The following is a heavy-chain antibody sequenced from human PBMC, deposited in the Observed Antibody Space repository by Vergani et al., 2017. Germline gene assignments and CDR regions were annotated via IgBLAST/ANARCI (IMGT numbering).Heavy chain of an antibody. CDR3: ARDSYWRSSGGLWDY. CDR1: GFTFSSYA. D-gene: IGHD6-6*01. Sequence: QVQLVESGGGVVQPGRSLRLSCAASGFTFSSYAMHWVRQAPGKGLEWVAVISYDGSNKYYADSVKGRFTISRDNSKTTLYLQMNSLRAEDTAVYYCARDSYWRSSGGLWDYWGQGTLVTVSS. V-gene: IGHV3-30-3*01. CDR2: ISYDGSNK. J-gene: IGHJ4*02.